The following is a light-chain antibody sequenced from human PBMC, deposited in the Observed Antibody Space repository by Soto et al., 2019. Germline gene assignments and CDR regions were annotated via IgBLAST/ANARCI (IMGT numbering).Light chain of an antibody. CDR3: MQASQLRT. CDR2: QIS. V-gene: IGKV2-24*01. CDR1: ESLVHSDGKTY. J-gene: IGKJ1*01. Sequence: IVLTQTPLSSAVTLGQPASFSCGSSESLVHSDGKTYLGWLHLRPGQPPRLLIYQISRRPPGVPDRFSGSGAGTNFTPKISRVEPEDVGIFYCMQASQLRTFGQGTKVDIK.